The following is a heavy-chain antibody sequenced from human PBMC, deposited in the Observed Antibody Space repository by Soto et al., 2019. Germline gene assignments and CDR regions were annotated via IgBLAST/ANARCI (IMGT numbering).Heavy chain of an antibody. D-gene: IGHD6-19*01. Sequence: EVHLVESGGGLVQPGGSLRLSCAASGFTFRTYNMNWVRQAPGKGLEWVSYISSSTGTIYYADSVKGRFTISRDNAKNSLYLQMNSRRAEDTAVYYCARVYGIAVAGTLDFWGQGTLVTVSS. CDR2: ISSSTGTI. V-gene: IGHV3-48*01. CDR3: ARVYGIAVAGTLDF. J-gene: IGHJ4*02. CDR1: GFTFRTYN.